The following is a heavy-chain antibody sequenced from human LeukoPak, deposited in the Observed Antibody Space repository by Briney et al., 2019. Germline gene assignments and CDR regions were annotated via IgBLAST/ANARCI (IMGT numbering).Heavy chain of an antibody. J-gene: IGHJ6*02. CDR1: GDSVSSNSAA. CDR3: ARDIALEEYSGCDSYYYYGMDV. V-gene: IGHV6-1*01. D-gene: IGHD5-12*01. CDR2: TYYRSKWYN. Sequence: SQTLSLTCAISGDSVSSNSAAWNWIRQSPSRGLEWLGRTYYRSKWYNDYAVSAKSRITINPDTSKNQFSLQLNSVTPEDTAVYYCARDIALEEYSGCDSYYYYGMDVWGQGTTVTVSS.